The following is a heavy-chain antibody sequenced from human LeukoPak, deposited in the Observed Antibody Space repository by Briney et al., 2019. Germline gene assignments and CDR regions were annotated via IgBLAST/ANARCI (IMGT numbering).Heavy chain of an antibody. D-gene: IGHD2/OR15-2a*01. CDR1: GGSISSGSSY. CDR2: IYTSGNT. J-gene: IGHJ5*02. Sequence: SETLSLTCTVSGGSISSGSSYWSWIRQPAGKGLEWIGRIYTSGNTNYKPSLQSRVTISVDTAKNQFSLKLSSVTAADMAVYYCTRGDNTWGQGTLVTVSS. CDR3: TRGDNT. V-gene: IGHV4-61*02.